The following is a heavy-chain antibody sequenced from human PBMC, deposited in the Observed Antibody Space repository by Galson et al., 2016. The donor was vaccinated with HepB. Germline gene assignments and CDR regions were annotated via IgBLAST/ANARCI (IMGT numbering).Heavy chain of an antibody. Sequence: SLRLSCAASGFTFSSYAMSWVRQAPGKGLEWVSAISGTSATTYYADSVKGRFTISRANSKNTLYLQMTSLRAEDTAVYYCAKGRSLWSFVYFDYWGQGTLVTVSS. CDR2: ISGTSATT. V-gene: IGHV3-23*01. CDR1: GFTFSSYA. CDR3: AKGRSLWSFVYFDY. D-gene: IGHD3-10*01. J-gene: IGHJ4*02.